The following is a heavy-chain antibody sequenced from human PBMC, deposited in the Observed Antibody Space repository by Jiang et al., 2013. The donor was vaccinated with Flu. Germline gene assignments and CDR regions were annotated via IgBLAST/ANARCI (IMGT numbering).Heavy chain of an antibody. CDR3: ARTPDYFPESGFDY. D-gene: IGHD2/OR15-2a*01. V-gene: IGHV4-59*08. Sequence: SYYWSWIRQPHGRDWSGLGISITVGAPTTTPPSKSRVTISVDTSKNQFSLKLSSVTAADTAVYYCARTPDYFPESGFDYWGQGTLVTVSS. J-gene: IGHJ4*02. CDR2: SITVGAP. CDR1: SYY.